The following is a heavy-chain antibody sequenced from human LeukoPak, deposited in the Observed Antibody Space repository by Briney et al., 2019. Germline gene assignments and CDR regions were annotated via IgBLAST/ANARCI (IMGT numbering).Heavy chain of an antibody. V-gene: IGHV3-20*04. D-gene: IGHD2-2*01. Sequence: GGSLRLSCAASGSTFDDSEMSWVRQAPGKGLEWVSGINWNGGSTGYADSVKGRFTISRDNAKNSLYLQMNSLRAEDTALYYCARTVVPAAPPGYWGQGTLVTVSS. J-gene: IGHJ4*02. CDR3: ARTVVPAAPPGY. CDR2: INWNGGST. CDR1: GSTFDDSE.